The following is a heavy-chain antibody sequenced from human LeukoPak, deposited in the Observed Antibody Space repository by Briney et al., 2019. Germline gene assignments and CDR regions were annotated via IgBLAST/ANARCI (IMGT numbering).Heavy chain of an antibody. D-gene: IGHD2-15*01. V-gene: IGHV1-69*13. CDR2: IIPIFGTA. CDR3: ASALVVVAATPVDFLSPLDY. J-gene: IGHJ4*02. CDR1: GGTFSIYA. Sequence: SVKVSCKASGGTFSIYAISWVRQAPGQGLEWMGGIIPIFGTANYAQKFQGRVTITADESTSTAYMELSSLRSEDTAVYYCASALVVVAATPVDFLSPLDYWGQGTLVTVSS.